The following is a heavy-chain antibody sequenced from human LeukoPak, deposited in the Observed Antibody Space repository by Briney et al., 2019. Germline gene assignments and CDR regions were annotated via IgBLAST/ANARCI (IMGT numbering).Heavy chain of an antibody. D-gene: IGHD3-3*01. CDR3: AKVRLYDFWSGYPASDY. CDR1: GGSFSGYY. J-gene: IGHJ4*02. V-gene: IGHV4-34*01. CDR2: INHSGST. Sequence: SETLSLTCAVYGGSFSGYYWSWIRQPPGKGLEWIGEINHSGSTNYNPSLKSRVTISVDTSKNQFSLKLSSVTAADTAVYYCAKVRLYDFWSGYPASDYWGQGTLVTVSS.